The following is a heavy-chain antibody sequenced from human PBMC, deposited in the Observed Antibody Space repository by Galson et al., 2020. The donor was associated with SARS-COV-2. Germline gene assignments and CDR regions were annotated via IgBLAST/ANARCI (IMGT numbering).Heavy chain of an antibody. V-gene: IGHV3-30*01. J-gene: IGHJ4*02. CDR1: GFTFSSYA. CDR2: ISYDGSNK. Sequence: GESLKISCAASGFTFSSYAMHWVRQAPGKGLEWVAVISYDGSNKYYADSVKGRFTISRDNSKNTLYLQMNSLRAEDTAVYYCARSSSGSYTYAFDYLGQGTLVTVSS. D-gene: IGHD1-26*01. CDR3: ARSSSGSYTYAFDY.